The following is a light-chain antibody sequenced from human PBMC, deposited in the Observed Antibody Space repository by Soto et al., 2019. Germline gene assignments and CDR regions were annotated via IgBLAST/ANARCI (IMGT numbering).Light chain of an antibody. CDR2: AAS. CDR1: QSVSSGY. V-gene: IGKV3-20*01. CDR3: QQYGSSPSIS. Sequence: VLTQSPATLSLSQGQRATLSCRAHQSVSSGYLAWYQQIPGQAARFLIYAASSRATGIPDRFSGSGSGTDFTLTISRLEPEDFAGYYCQQYGSSPSISFGQGTRLEIK. J-gene: IGKJ5*01.